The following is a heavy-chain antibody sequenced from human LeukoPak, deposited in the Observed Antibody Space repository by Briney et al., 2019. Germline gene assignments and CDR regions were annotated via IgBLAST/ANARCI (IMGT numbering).Heavy chain of an antibody. CDR2: ISYDGSNK. J-gene: IGHJ4*02. V-gene: IGHV3-30-3*01. CDR1: GFTFSSYA. D-gene: IGHD2-15*01. Sequence: PGRSLRLSCAASGFTFSSYAMHWVRQAPGKGLEWVAVISYDGSNKYYADSVKGRFTISRDNSKNTLYLQMNSLRAEDTAVYYCARADLGGYCSGGSCYSGLFDYWGQGTLVTVSS. CDR3: ARADLGGYCSGGSCYSGLFDY.